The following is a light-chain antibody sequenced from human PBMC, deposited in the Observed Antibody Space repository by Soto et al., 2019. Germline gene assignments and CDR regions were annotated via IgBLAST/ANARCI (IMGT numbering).Light chain of an antibody. V-gene: IGLV1-40*01. J-gene: IGLJ3*02. CDR3: QSYDTSLRGWV. CDR1: SSNIGAGYE. CDR2: GNK. Sequence: QAVVVQPPSVSGAPGRTVIISCTGSSSNIGAGYEVHWYQQLPRTAPRLLIYGNKYRPSGVPDRFSGSKSGTSASLAITGLQPEDEADYYCQSYDTSLRGWVFGGGTKVTVL.